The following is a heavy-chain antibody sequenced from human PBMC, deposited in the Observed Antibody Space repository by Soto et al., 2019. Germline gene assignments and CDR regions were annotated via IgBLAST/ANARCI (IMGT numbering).Heavy chain of an antibody. CDR2: ISSSSSYI. V-gene: IGHV3-21*01. CDR1: GFTFSSYS. J-gene: IGHJ6*02. Sequence: GGSRRLSCAASGFTFSSYSMNWVRQAPGKGLEWVSSISSSSSYIYYADSAKGRFTISRDNAKNSLYLQMNSLRAEDTAVYYCARLRGSSWYANYYYGMDVWGQGTTVTVSS. D-gene: IGHD6-13*01. CDR3: ARLRGSSWYANYYYGMDV.